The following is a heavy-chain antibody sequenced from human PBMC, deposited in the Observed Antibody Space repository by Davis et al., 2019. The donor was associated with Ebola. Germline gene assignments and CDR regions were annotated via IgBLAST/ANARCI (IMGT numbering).Heavy chain of an antibody. D-gene: IGHD3-22*01. CDR2: IYHSGST. V-gene: IGHV4-30-2*01. Sequence: PSETLSLTCAVSGGSISSGGYSWSWIRQPPGKGLEWIGYIYHSGSTYYNPSLKSRVTISVDRSKNQFSLKLSSVTAADTAVYYCARAQGMIVVPYWGQGTLVTVSS. CDR1: GGSISSGGYS. CDR3: ARAQGMIVVPY. J-gene: IGHJ4*02.